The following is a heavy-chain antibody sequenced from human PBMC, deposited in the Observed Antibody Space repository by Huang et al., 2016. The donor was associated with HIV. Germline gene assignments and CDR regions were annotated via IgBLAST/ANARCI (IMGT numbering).Heavy chain of an antibody. CDR1: GFRFSSYT. D-gene: IGHD6-19*01. CDR3: AKDRVAGTGHCFDP. CDR2: IRGSDNTT. V-gene: IGHV3-23*01. Sequence: EVKLLESGGGLVQPGGSLRLSCSASGFRFSSYTMTWVRQAPGKGLGWVSSIRGSDNTTFYADSVKGRFTISRDNSKNTLYLQMKSLRVDDTAVYYCAKDRVAGTGHCFDPWGQGTLVTVSS. J-gene: IGHJ5*02.